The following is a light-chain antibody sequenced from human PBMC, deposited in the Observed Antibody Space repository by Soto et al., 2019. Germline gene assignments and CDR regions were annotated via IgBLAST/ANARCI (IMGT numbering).Light chain of an antibody. CDR1: QSVSSN. J-gene: IGKJ5*01. Sequence: EIVMTQSPATLSVSPGERATLSCRASQSVSSNLAWYQQKPGQAPRLLIYGASTRATGIPARFSGSGSGTEFTLTISSLQSEDVAVYECQQYNNWLITFGQGTRLEIK. V-gene: IGKV3-15*01. CDR2: GAS. CDR3: QQYNNWLIT.